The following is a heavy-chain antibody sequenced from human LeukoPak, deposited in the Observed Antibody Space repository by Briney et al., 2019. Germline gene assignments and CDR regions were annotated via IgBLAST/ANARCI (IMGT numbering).Heavy chain of an antibody. Sequence: GGSLRLSCSASGFTFSSYAMTWVRQAPGKGPEWGSVISGSSDKTYYGDSVRGRFTIYRDNSKNTLYLRMNSLRAEDTAVYYCAKWLYYYDSSGYYWGQGTLVTVSS. J-gene: IGHJ4*02. V-gene: IGHV3-23*01. D-gene: IGHD3-22*01. CDR1: GFTFSSYA. CDR2: ISGSSDKT. CDR3: AKWLYYYDSSGYY.